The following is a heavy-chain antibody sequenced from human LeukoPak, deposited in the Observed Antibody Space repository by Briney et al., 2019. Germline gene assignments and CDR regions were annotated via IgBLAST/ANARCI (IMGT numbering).Heavy chain of an antibody. CDR3: ARVRWDLLSTDY. D-gene: IGHD1-26*01. J-gene: IGHJ4*02. CDR1: EFTFSNYW. V-gene: IGHV3-7*01. Sequence: GGSLRLSCAASEFTFSNYWMSWVRQAPGKGLEWVANIKQDGSEKYYVDSVKGRFTISRGNAKNSLYLQMNSLRVEDTAVYYCARVRWDLLSTDYWGQGSLVTVSS. CDR2: IKQDGSEK.